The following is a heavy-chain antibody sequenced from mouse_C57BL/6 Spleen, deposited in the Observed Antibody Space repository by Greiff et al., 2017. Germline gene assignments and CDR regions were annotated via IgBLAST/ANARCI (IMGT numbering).Heavy chain of an antibody. Sequence: VMLVESGPGLVQPSQSLSITCTVSGFSLTSYGVHWVRQSPGKGLEWLGVIWSGGSTDYTAAFISRLSISKDNSKSQVFFKMNSLQADDTAIYYCARNYGYWYFDVWGTGTTVTVSS. J-gene: IGHJ1*03. CDR3: ARNYGYWYFDV. V-gene: IGHV2-2*01. D-gene: IGHD1-1*01. CDR1: GFSLTSYG. CDR2: IWSGGST.